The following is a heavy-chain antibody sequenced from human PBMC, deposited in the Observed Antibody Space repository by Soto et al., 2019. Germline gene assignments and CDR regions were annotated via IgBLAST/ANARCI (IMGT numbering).Heavy chain of an antibody. D-gene: IGHD6-13*01. CDR2: INHSGST. J-gene: IGHJ6*02. CDR1: GGSFTGYY. Sequence: QVQLQQWGAGLLKPSETLSLTCAVSGGSFTGYYWTWIRQPPGKGLEWIGEINHSGSTHYNSSLKSRVPIPADTSHKHVSLKMTSVTAAYTAVYYCASRSWYHGMYVWGQGTPGHVSS. CDR3: ASRSWYHGMYV. V-gene: IGHV4-34*01.